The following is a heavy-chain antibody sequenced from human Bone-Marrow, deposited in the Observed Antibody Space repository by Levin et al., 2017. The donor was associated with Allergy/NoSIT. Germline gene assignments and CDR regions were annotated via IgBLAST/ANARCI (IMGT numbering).Heavy chain of an antibody. Sequence: SVKVSCKASGGTFSSYAISWVRQAPGQGLEWMGGIIPIFGTANYAQKFQGRVTITADESTSTAYMELSSLRSEDTAVYYCARDNWNDSYYFDYWGQGTLVTVSS. CDR3: ARDNWNDSYYFDY. CDR2: IIPIFGTA. J-gene: IGHJ4*02. CDR1: GGTFSSYA. V-gene: IGHV1-69*13. D-gene: IGHD1-20*01.